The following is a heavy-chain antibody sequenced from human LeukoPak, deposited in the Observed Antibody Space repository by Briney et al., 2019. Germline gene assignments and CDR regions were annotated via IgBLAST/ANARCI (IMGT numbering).Heavy chain of an antibody. CDR2: IYHSGST. V-gene: IGHV4-38-2*01. CDR3: ARVGYDYVWGSYRYIFDY. CDR1: RFTFSSYS. Sequence: GSLRLSCAASRFTFSSYSMNWVRQAPGKGLEWIGSIYHSGSTYYNPSLKSRVTISVDTSKNQFSLKLSSVTAADTAVYYCARVGYDYVWGSYRYIFDYWGQGTLATVSS. J-gene: IGHJ4*02. D-gene: IGHD3-16*02.